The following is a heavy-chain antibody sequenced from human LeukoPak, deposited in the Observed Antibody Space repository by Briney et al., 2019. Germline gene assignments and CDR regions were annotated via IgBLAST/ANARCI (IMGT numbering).Heavy chain of an antibody. CDR2: IRRNSDGGTI. V-gene: IGHV3-15*07. CDR3: ATDFYDTT. J-gene: IGHJ5*02. Sequence: GGSLRLSCATSGFTFSDAWMNWVRQAPGKGLEWVGRIRRNSDGGTIDYAAPVKGRFAFSRDDSKNTLYLHMSSLQTEDTAVYYCATDFYDTTWGQGTLVTVSS. CDR1: GFTFSDAW. D-gene: IGHD3-22*01.